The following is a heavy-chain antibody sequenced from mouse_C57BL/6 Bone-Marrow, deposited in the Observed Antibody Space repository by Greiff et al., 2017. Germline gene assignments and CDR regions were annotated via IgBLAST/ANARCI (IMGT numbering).Heavy chain of an antibody. CDR3: ATGTAY. CDR1: GFTFSSYT. D-gene: IGHD4-1*01. CDR2: ISGGGGNT. Sequence: DVQLQESGGGLVKPGGSLKLSCAASGFTFSSYTMSWVRQTPEKRLEWVATISGGGGNTYYPDSVKGRFTISRDNAKNTLYLQMSSLRSEDTALYYCATGTAYWGQGTLVTVSA. J-gene: IGHJ3*01. V-gene: IGHV5-9*01.